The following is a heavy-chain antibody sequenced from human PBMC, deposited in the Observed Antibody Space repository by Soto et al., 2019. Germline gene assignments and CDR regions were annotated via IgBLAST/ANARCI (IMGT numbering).Heavy chain of an antibody. J-gene: IGHJ5*02. CDR2: IIPNLGIA. D-gene: IGHD5-12*01. Sequence: QVQLVQSGAEVKKPGSSVTVSCKASGGTFSSYTISWVRQAPGQGLEWMGRIIPNLGIANDAQKFQGRVTITADNSASTAYMELSSLSSEDTSVYSCVGDHGGYDSGPFACGEGRLVTVSS. CDR3: VGDHGGYDSGPFA. CDR1: GGTFSSYT. V-gene: IGHV1-69*08.